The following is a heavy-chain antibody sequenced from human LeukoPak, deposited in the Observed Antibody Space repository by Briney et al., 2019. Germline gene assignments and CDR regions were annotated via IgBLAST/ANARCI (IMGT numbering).Heavy chain of an antibody. V-gene: IGHV3-21*01. J-gene: IGHJ4*02. CDR3: ANGLLKKGGVIVPEFDY. CDR2: ISSSSSYI. Sequence: GGSLRLSCAASGFTFSSYSMNWVRQAPGKGLEWVSSISSSSSYIYYADSVKGRFTISRDNSKNTLYLQMNSLRAEDTAVYYCANGLLKKGGVIVPEFDYWGQGTLVTVSS. CDR1: GFTFSSYS. D-gene: IGHD3-16*02.